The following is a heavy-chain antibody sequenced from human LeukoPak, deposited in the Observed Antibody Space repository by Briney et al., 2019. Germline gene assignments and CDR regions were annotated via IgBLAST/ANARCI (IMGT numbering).Heavy chain of an antibody. Sequence: SETLSLTCTVSGGSISSSSYHWGWIRQPPGKGLEWIGSIYYSGSTYYNPSLKSRVTISVDTSKNQFSLKLSSVTAADTAVYYCARRDSSGWYPRFDYWGQGTLVTVSS. CDR3: ARRDSSGWYPRFDY. CDR2: IYYSGST. J-gene: IGHJ4*02. D-gene: IGHD6-19*01. CDR1: GGSISSSSYH. V-gene: IGHV4-39*01.